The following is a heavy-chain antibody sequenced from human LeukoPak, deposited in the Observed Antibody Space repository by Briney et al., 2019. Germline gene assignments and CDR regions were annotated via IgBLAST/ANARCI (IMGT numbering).Heavy chain of an antibody. CDR3: ARRDSSGYYYVLNEYFQH. CDR2: INPNSGGT. J-gene: IGHJ1*01. CDR1: GYTFTGYY. Sequence: ASVKVSCKASGYTFTGYYVHWVRQAPGQGLEWMGRINPNSGGTNYAQKFQGRVTMTRDTSISTAYMELSRLRSDDTAVYYCARRDSSGYYYVLNEYFQHWGQGTLVTVSS. D-gene: IGHD3-22*01. V-gene: IGHV1-2*06.